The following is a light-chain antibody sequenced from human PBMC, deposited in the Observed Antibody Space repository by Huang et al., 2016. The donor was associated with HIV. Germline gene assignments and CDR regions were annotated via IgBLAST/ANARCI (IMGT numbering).Light chain of an antibody. V-gene: IGKV3-11*01. Sequence: EVVLTQSPATLSLSPGERATLSCRASQSVSGYLVWYQQKPGQAPRVLIYDASSRAPGTPDRFSGSGSGTDFTLTIRSLEPEDFAVYYCQQRSKWPPTFGGGTKVEIK. CDR2: DAS. J-gene: IGKJ4*01. CDR1: QSVSGY. CDR3: QQRSKWPPT.